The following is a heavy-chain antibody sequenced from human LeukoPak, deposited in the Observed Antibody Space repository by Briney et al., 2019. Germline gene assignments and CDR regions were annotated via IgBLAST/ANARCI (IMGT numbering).Heavy chain of an antibody. CDR2: IYTSGST. J-gene: IGHJ4*02. Sequence: SETLSLTCTVSGGSISSYYWSWIRQPAGKGLEWIGRIYTSGSTNYNPSLKSRVTMSVDTSKNQFSLKLSSVTAADTAVYYCAYGSGSYYNPRYFDYWGQGTLVTVSS. V-gene: IGHV4-4*07. CDR1: GGSISSYY. CDR3: AYGSGSYYNPRYFDY. D-gene: IGHD3-10*01.